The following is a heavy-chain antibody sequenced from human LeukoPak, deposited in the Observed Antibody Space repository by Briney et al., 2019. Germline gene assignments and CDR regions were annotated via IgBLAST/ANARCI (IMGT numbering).Heavy chain of an antibody. V-gene: IGHV1-18*01. CDR1: GYTFTSYG. CDR3: AREFYGSGGKLMVDY. Sequence: GASVKVSCKASGYTFTSYGISWVRQAPGQGLEWMGWISAFSGSTVYAQNLRGRVTMTTDTSTTTVYMDLRSLRSDDTAVYYCAREFYGSGGKLMVDYWGQGTLVTVSS. J-gene: IGHJ4*02. D-gene: IGHD3-10*01. CDR2: ISAFSGST.